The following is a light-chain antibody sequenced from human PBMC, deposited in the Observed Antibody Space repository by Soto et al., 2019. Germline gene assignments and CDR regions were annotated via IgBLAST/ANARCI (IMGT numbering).Light chain of an antibody. CDR2: SNN. J-gene: IGLJ1*01. CDR3: AAWDDSLNGSYV. V-gene: IGLV1-44*01. CDR1: SSTIGSNT. Sequence: QSVLTQPPSAFGTPGQRVPISCPGRSSTIGSNTVNWYQQLPGTAPKLLIYSNNQRPSGVPDRFSGSKSGTSASLAISGLQSEDEADYYCAAWDDSLNGSYVFGTGTKVTVL.